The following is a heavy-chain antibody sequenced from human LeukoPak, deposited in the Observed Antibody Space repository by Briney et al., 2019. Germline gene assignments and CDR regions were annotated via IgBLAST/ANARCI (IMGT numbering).Heavy chain of an antibody. Sequence: SETLSLTCTVSGGSISSYYWSWVRQPPGKGLEWIGYIYYSGSTNYNPSLKSRVTISVDTSKNQFSLKLSSVTAADTAVYYCARSTTFRYFDLWGRGTLVTVSS. D-gene: IGHD3-16*01. CDR1: GGSISSYY. J-gene: IGHJ2*01. CDR2: IYYSGST. V-gene: IGHV4-59*01. CDR3: ARSTTFRYFDL.